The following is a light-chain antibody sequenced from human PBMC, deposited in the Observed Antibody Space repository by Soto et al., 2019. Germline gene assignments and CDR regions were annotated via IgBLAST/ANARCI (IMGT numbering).Light chain of an antibody. CDR3: QVWDSSSEHRV. Sequence: SYELTQPPSVSVAPGKTARITCGGNNIGSKGVHWFQQKPGQAPVPVIYYDSDRPSGIPERFSGSNSGNTATLTISRVEAGDEADYYCQVWDSSSEHRVFGGGTQLTVL. CDR1: NIGSKG. V-gene: IGLV3-21*04. CDR2: YDS. J-gene: IGLJ2*01.